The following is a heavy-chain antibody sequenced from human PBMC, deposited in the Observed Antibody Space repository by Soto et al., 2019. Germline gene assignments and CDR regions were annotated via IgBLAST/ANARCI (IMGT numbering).Heavy chain of an antibody. V-gene: IGHV1-18*01. Sequence: QIQLVQSGTEVRKPGASAKVSCKTSGYTFTNNDVCWVRQTPGQGLEWMGWISPYSGKTNYARKFKGRVTMTTDTSTSTVYMELTSRTSDDTAVYYCAREGLLLLPDYWGQGTLVTVSS. CDR2: ISPYSGKT. CDR3: AREGLLLLPDY. J-gene: IGHJ4*02. CDR1: GYTFTNND. D-gene: IGHD3-22*01.